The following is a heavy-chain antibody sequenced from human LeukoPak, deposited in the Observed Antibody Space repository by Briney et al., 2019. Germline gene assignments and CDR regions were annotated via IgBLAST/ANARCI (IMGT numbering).Heavy chain of an antibody. D-gene: IGHD3-22*01. CDR1: GFTFSSYW. J-gene: IGHJ6*03. CDR3: ARDSVYSDSTGLDYMDV. Sequence: GGSLRLSCAASGFTFSSYWMHWVRQAPGKGLVWVSRINSDGSSTSYADSVKGRFTISRDNAKDTLYLQMNSLRAEDTAVYYCARDSVYSDSTGLDYMDVWGKGTTVTVSS. CDR2: INSDGSST. V-gene: IGHV3-74*01.